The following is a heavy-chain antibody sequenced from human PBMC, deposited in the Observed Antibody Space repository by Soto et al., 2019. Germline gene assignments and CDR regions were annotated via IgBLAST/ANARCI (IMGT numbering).Heavy chain of an antibody. D-gene: IGHD6-6*01. V-gene: IGHV3-15*01. CDR1: GFTFSNAW. CDR2: IKSKTDGGTT. J-gene: IGHJ4*02. Sequence: EVQLVESGGGLVIPGGSLRLSCAASGFTFSNAWLSWVRQAPGKGLEWVGRIKSKTDGGTTDYTAPVKGRFTISREDSKNTLNLQMNSLKIEHTAVYYCTTGSTSTKNYWGQGDLVTVSS. CDR3: TTGSTSTKNY.